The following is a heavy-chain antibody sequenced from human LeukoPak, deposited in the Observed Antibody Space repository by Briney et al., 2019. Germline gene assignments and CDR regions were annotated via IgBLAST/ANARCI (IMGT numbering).Heavy chain of an antibody. CDR1: GFTFSSYS. CDR3: AKASGPSSSSDFDY. V-gene: IGHV3-23*01. CDR2: ISGSGGST. D-gene: IGHD6-6*01. Sequence: PGGSLRLSCAASGFTFSSYSMSWVRQAPGKGLEWVSAISGSGGSTYYADSVKGRFTISRDNSKNTLYLQMNSLRAEDTAVYYCAKASGPSSSSDFDYWGQGTLVTVSS. J-gene: IGHJ4*02.